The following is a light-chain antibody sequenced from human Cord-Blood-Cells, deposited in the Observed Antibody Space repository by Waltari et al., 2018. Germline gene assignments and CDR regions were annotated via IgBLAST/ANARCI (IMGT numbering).Light chain of an antibody. V-gene: IGLV1-51*01. J-gene: IGLJ3*02. Sequence: QSVLTQPPSVSAAPGQKVTISCSGRSYNIGNNYVSWYQQLPGTAPKLLIYDNNKRPSGIPDRFSGSKSGTSATLGITGLQTGDEADYYCGTWDSSLSAWVFGGGTKLTVL. CDR1: SYNIGNNY. CDR2: DNN. CDR3: GTWDSSLSAWV.